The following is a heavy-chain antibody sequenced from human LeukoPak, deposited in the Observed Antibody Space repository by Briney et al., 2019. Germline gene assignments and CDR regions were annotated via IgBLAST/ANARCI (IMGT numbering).Heavy chain of an antibody. J-gene: IGHJ4*02. V-gene: IGHV3-9*01. CDR2: ISWNSGSI. Sequence: GRSLRLSCAASGFTFDDYAMHWVRQAPGKGLEWVSGISWNSGSIGYADSVKGRFTISRDNAKNSLYLQMNSLRAEDTALYYCAKQRSGYEINFDYWGQGTLVTVSS. D-gene: IGHD5-12*01. CDR1: GFTFDDYA. CDR3: AKQRSGYEINFDY.